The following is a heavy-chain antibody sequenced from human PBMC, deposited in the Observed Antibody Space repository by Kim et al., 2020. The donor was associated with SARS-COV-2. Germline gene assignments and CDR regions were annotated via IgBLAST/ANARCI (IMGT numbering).Heavy chain of an antibody. J-gene: IGHJ6*03. CDR2: ISTSCGTT. CDR3: AKTLWTSHYYMDV. D-gene: IGHD2-21*01. CDR1: GFTFSSYA. Sequence: GGSLRRSCAASGFTFSSYAMSWVRQAPGKGLEWVSVISTSCGTTYYADSVKGRFTISRDNSKNTLHLQMNSLRAEDTAVYYCAKTLWTSHYYMDVWGKGTTVTVSS. V-gene: IGHV3-23*01.